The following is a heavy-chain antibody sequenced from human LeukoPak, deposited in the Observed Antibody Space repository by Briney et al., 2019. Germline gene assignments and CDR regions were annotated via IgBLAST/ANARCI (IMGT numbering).Heavy chain of an antibody. J-gene: IGHJ4*02. CDR2: IYSSGST. D-gene: IGHD6-19*01. CDR3: AREQQWLVPEFDY. V-gene: IGHV4-4*07. CDR1: GGPISSYY. Sequence: SETLSLTCTVSGGPISSYYWSWIRQPAGKGLEWIGRIYSSGSTNYNPSLKSRVSMSVDTSKNQFSLKLTSVSAADTAVYYCAREQQWLVPEFDYWGQGTLVTVSS.